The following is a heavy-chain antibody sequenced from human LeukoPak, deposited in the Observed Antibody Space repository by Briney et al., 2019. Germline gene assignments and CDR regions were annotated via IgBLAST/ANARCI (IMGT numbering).Heavy chain of an antibody. D-gene: IGHD1-26*01. J-gene: IGHJ6*03. CDR3: ASRSRSLHYYYYYMDV. Sequence: SETLSLTCAVYGGSFSDYYWSWIRQPPGKGLEWIGEINHSGSTNYNPSLKSRVTISVDTSKNQFSLKLSSVTAADTAVYYCASRSRSLHYYYYYMDVWGKGTTVTVSS. CDR2: INHSGST. CDR1: GGSFSDYY. V-gene: IGHV4-34*01.